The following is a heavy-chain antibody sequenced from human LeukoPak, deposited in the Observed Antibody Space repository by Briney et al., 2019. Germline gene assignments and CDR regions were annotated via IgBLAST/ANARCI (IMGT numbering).Heavy chain of an antibody. Sequence: GESLRLSCVGSEFSFPNYAMSWVRQAPGRGLEWVSSISGSGGGTYYADSVKGRFTISRDNSKNTLYLQMNSLRAEDTAVYYCARKGGEVRGAQYNWFDPWGQGTLVTVSS. D-gene: IGHD3-10*01. J-gene: IGHJ5*02. CDR3: ARKGGEVRGAQYNWFDP. CDR1: EFSFPNYA. V-gene: IGHV3-23*01. CDR2: ISGSGGGT.